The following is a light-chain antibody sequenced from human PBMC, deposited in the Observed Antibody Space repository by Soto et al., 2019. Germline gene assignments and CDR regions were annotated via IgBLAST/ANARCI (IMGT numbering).Light chain of an antibody. Sequence: DIQLTQSPAFLSASVGDRITITCRASQGISTYLAWYQQNPGKAPTLLIYAAYTLQSGVPSRFSGSGSGTEFTLTISSLQPEDFATYYCQQLNTYPLTFGQGTKVEIK. J-gene: IGKJ1*01. V-gene: IGKV1-9*01. CDR2: AAY. CDR3: QQLNTYPLT. CDR1: QGISTY.